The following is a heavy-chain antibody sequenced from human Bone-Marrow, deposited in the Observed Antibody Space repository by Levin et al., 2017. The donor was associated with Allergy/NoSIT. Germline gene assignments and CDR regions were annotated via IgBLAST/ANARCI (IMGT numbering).Heavy chain of an antibody. J-gene: IGHJ4*02. CDR3: ANSDSVWGLGAY. CDR1: GFTFSSSA. CDR2: VSSSGVST. D-gene: IGHD3-16*01. V-gene: IGHV3-23*01. Sequence: QPGGSLRLSCAASGFTFSSSAMTWVRQAPGKGLEWVSAVSSSGVSTFYADAVKGRFTISRDNSKNTLFLHMDSLRAEDTAVYYCANSDSVWGLGAYWGQGTLVTVSS.